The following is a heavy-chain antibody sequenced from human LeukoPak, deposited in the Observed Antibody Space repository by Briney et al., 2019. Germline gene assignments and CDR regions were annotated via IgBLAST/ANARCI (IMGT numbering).Heavy chain of an antibody. Sequence: GGSLRLSCAASGFTFSRYSMNWVRRAPGKGLEWVAFIRYDGSNKYYADSVKGRFTISRDNSKNTLYLQMNSLRAEDTAVYYCAKDSCSGGSCYYFDYWGQGTLVTVSS. D-gene: IGHD2-15*01. V-gene: IGHV3-30*02. J-gene: IGHJ4*02. CDR2: IRYDGSNK. CDR3: AKDSCSGGSCYYFDY. CDR1: GFTFSRYS.